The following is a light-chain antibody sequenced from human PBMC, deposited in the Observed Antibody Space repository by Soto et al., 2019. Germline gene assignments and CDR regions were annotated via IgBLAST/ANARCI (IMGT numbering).Light chain of an antibody. Sequence: QSVLTQPASVSGSPGQSITLSCTGTSSDVGGYNYVSWYQQHPGNAPKLMIYDVTNRPSGVSDRFSGSKSGNTASLTISGLQAEDEADYYCSSYTSTLTLVVFGGGTKVTVL. V-gene: IGLV2-14*01. J-gene: IGLJ2*01. CDR3: SSYTSTLTLVV. CDR1: SSDVGGYNY. CDR2: DVT.